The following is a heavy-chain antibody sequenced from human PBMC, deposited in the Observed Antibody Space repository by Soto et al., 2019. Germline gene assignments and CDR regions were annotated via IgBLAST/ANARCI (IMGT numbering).Heavy chain of an antibody. CDR1: GGSISSGGYY. V-gene: IGHV4-61*08. CDR2: IYYTGST. J-gene: IGHJ5*02. Sequence: SETLSLTCTVSGGSISSGGYYWSWIRQHPGKGLEWIGYIYYTGSTNYNPSLKSRVTISKDTSKNQFSLKLSSVTAADTAVYYCARYSRGLDPWGQGTLVTVSS. D-gene: IGHD3-22*01. CDR3: ARYSRGLDP.